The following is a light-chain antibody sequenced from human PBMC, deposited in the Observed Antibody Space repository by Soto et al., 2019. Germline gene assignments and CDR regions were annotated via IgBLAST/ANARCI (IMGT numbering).Light chain of an antibody. CDR1: QSVSSW. CDR2: DAS. CDR3: QQYHTVGIT. V-gene: IGKV1-5*01. J-gene: IGKJ3*01. Sequence: DIQMTQSPSTRSASVGDRVTLTCRASQSVSSWLAWYQQKPGKAPKLLIYDASTLETGVPSRFRGSGSQTEFTLTITSLQPDDFATYFCQQYHTVGITFGPGTTVDV.